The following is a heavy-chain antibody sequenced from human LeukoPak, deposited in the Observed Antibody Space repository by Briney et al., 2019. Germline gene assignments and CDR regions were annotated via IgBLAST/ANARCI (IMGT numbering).Heavy chain of an antibody. V-gene: IGHV2-70*11. CDR3: ARTYAETGDRNAFDI. D-gene: IGHD7-27*01. J-gene: IGHJ3*02. CDR1: GFSLSTSGMC. Sequence: SGPALVKPTQTLTLTCTFSGFSLSTSGMCVSWIRQPPGKALEWLARIDWDDDKYYSTSLKTRLTISKDTSKNQVVLTMTNMDPVDTATYYCARTYAETGDRNAFDIWGQGTMVTVSS. CDR2: IDWDDDK.